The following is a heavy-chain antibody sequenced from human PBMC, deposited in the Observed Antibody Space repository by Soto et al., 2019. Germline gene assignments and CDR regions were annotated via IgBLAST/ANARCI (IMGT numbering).Heavy chain of an antibody. J-gene: IGHJ4*02. CDR1: GYTLTTFY. CDR3: ARSPRPTGTTLYYFDS. CDR2: IDPSAGST. V-gene: IGHV1-46*01. Sequence: ASVKVSCKASGYTLTTFYMHWMRQAPGQGLEWMGVIDPSAGSTTYAQKFKGRVRMTRDTFTSTVFMELSSLRSEDTAVYYCARSPRPTGTTLYYFDSWGQRTLVTVSS. D-gene: IGHD1-1*01.